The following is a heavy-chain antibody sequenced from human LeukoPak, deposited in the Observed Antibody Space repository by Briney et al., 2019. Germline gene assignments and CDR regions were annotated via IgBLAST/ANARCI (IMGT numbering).Heavy chain of an antibody. CDR3: ARDREGP. D-gene: IGHD1-26*01. Sequence: GRCLRLSCAASGFTVSGNYVRWVRQAPGKGLEWVSLIYSGGTTYNADSVKGRFTISRDNSKNTLYLQMNSLRPEDTAVYYCARDREGPWGQGTLVTVSS. V-gene: IGHV3-53*01. CDR2: IYSGGTT. J-gene: IGHJ5*02. CDR1: GFTVSGNY.